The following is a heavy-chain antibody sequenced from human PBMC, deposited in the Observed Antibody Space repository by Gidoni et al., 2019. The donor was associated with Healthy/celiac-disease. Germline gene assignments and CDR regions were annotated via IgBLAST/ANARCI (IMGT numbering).Heavy chain of an antibody. J-gene: IGHJ4*02. Sequence: QPGRSLRLSCAASGFTFSSYAMHWVRQAPGKGLEWVAVISYDGSNKYYADSVKGRFTISRDNSKNTLYLQMNSLRAEDTAVYYCAREGLDCTNGVCSHFDYWGQGTLVTVSS. CDR1: GFTFSSYA. CDR3: AREGLDCTNGVCSHFDY. V-gene: IGHV3-30*01. D-gene: IGHD2-8*01. CDR2: ISYDGSNK.